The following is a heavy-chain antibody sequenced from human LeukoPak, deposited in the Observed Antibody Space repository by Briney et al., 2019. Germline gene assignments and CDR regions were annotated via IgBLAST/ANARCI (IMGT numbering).Heavy chain of an antibody. Sequence: GGSLRLSCAASGFAASSNYMSWVRQAPGKGLEWVSIIYSGGSTYYADSVKGRFTISIDNSKNTLYLQMNSLRAEDTAVYYCASVNGDGAEYFQHWGQGTLLTVSS. J-gene: IGHJ1*01. D-gene: IGHD2-21*01. CDR3: ASVNGDGAEYFQH. CDR2: IYSGGST. CDR1: GFAASSNY. V-gene: IGHV3-53*01.